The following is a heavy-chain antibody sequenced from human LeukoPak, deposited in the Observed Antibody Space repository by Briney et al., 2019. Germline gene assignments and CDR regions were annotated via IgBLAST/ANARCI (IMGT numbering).Heavy chain of an antibody. CDR2: IYYSGST. V-gene: IGHV4-59*02. J-gene: IGHJ5*02. Sequence: SETLSLTCTVSGDSVSSYYWSWIRQPPGKGLEWIGYIYYSGSTNYNPSLKSRVTISLDTSNNQFSLNLNSVTAADTAVYYCARGSWTGSSRDRIWFDPWGQGTLVTVSS. D-gene: IGHD3-10*01. CDR3: ARGSWTGSSRDRIWFDP. CDR1: GDSVSSYY.